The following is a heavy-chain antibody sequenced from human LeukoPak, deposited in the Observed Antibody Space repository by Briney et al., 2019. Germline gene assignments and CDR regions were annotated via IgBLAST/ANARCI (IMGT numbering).Heavy chain of an antibody. CDR1: GFTFSSYG. D-gene: IGHD3-22*01. Sequence: GGPLRLSCAASGFTFSSYGMHWVRQAPGKGLEWVAVIWYDGSNKYYADSVKGRFTISRDNSKNTLYLQMNSLRAEDTAVYYCARENMGYYYDSSGSHGEFDYWGQGTLVTVSS. V-gene: IGHV3-33*01. J-gene: IGHJ4*02. CDR2: IWYDGSNK. CDR3: ARENMGYYYDSSGSHGEFDY.